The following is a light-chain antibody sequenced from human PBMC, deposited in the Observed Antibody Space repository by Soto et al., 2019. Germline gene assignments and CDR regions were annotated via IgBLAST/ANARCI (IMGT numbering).Light chain of an antibody. CDR3: QQYSMWPLT. CDR2: RAS. Sequence: EIVMTQSPATLSVSPGERASLSCRASETVSSNLAWYQQKPGQTPRLLIYRASTRATGLPARFSASGSGTEFTLTISSLQSEDFAIYYCQQYSMWPLTFGGGTKVEIK. V-gene: IGKV3-15*01. J-gene: IGKJ4*01. CDR1: ETVSSN.